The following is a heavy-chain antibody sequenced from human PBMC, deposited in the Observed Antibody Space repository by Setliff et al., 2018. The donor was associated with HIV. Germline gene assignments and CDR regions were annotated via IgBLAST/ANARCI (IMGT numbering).Heavy chain of an antibody. D-gene: IGHD1-26*01. CDR3: ARDRRETHLNYYNGMAV. Sequence: PSETLSLTCTVSGYSISCGYYWGWIRQAPGKGLEWIGCVYHTGSAYYNPSLKSRLTMSVDTSKNQFSLKLRSVTAADTAVYYCARDRRETHLNYYNGMAVWGRGTTVTVSS. J-gene: IGHJ6*02. CDR2: VYHTGSA. V-gene: IGHV4-38-2*02. CDR1: GYSISCGYY.